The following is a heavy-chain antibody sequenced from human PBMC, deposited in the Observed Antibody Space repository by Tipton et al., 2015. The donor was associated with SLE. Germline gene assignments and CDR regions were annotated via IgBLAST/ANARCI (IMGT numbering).Heavy chain of an antibody. Sequence: TLSLTCTVSGGSISSSSYYWGWIRQPPGKGLEWIGSIYYSGNTYYNPSLKSRVTISVDTSKNQFSLKLSSVTAADTAVYYCARGLIYGSGSPGDSWGQGTLVTVSS. CDR1: GGSISSSSYY. V-gene: IGHV4-39*01. CDR3: ARGLIYGSGSPGDS. D-gene: IGHD3-10*01. CDR2: IYYSGNT. J-gene: IGHJ4*02.